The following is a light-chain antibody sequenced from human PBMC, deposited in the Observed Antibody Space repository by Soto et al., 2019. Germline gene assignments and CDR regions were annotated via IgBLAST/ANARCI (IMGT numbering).Light chain of an antibody. V-gene: IGKV3-20*01. CDR1: QSVSSSY. Sequence: ESVLTQSPGTLSMSPGERATLSCRASQSVSSSYSAWYQQKPGQAPRLLIYGAFRRPTGIPDRFSRSGSETDFTLTISRLEPEDCAVYYCQQYGSSPFTFAPETKVHIK. J-gene: IGKJ3*01. CDR3: QQYGSSPFT. CDR2: GAF.